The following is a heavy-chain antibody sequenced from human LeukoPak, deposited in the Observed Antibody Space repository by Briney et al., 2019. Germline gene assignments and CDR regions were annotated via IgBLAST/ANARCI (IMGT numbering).Heavy chain of an antibody. D-gene: IGHD5-12*01. CDR2: IYTSGST. V-gene: IGHV4-4*07. CDR1: GGSISSYY. Sequence: SETLSLTCTVSGGSISSYYWSWIRQPAGKGLEWIGRIYTSGSTNYNPSLKSRVTMSVDTSKNQFSLELSSVTAADTAVYYCAARPWGPGSGYDDYWGQGTLVTVSS. J-gene: IGHJ4*02. CDR3: AARPWGPGSGYDDY.